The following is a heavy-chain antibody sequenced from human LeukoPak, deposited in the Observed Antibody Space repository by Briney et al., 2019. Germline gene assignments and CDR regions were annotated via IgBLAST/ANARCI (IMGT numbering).Heavy chain of an antibody. CDR1: GFTFNDYY. Sequence: GGSLRLSCAASGFTFNDYYMTWIRKAPGKGLDGVSYISSTGSYTIFADSVKGRFTISRDNAKNSLYLQMSNLRAEDTALYYCARQQTGAATGGFDFWGQGTLVTVSS. CDR3: ARQQTGAATGGFDF. CDR2: ISSTGSYT. D-gene: IGHD6-25*01. V-gene: IGHV3-11*06. J-gene: IGHJ4*02.